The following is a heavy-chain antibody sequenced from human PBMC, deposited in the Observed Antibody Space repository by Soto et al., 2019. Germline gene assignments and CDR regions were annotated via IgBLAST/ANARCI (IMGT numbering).Heavy chain of an antibody. CDR3: ARGPTYYDFWSGYLFHYYYGMDV. CDR2: MNPNSGNT. D-gene: IGHD3-3*01. CDR1: GYTFTSYD. Sequence: QVQLVQSGAEVKKPGASVKVSCKASGYTFTSYDINWVRQATGQGLEWMGWMNPNSGNTGYAQKLQGRVTMTRNTYISTAYMELSSLRSEDTAVYYCARGPTYYDFWSGYLFHYYYGMDVWGQGTTVTVSS. V-gene: IGHV1-8*01. J-gene: IGHJ6*02.